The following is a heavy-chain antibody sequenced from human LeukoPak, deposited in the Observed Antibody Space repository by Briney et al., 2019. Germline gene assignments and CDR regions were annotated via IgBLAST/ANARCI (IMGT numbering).Heavy chain of an antibody. V-gene: IGHV4-61*02. CDR1: GGSISSGSYY. CDR2: IYTSGST. J-gene: IGHJ5*02. CDR3: ARAGLYSSSWYNWFDP. Sequence: PSETLSLTCTVSGGSISSGSYYWSWIRQPAGKGLEWIGRIYTSGSTNYNPSLKSRVTISVDTSKNQFSLKLSSVTAADTAVYYCARAGLYSSSWYNWFDPWGQGTLVTVTS. D-gene: IGHD6-13*01.